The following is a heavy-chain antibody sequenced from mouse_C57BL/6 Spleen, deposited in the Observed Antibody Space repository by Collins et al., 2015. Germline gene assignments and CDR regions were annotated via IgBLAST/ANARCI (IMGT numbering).Heavy chain of an antibody. V-gene: IGHV5-4*02. CDR2: ISDGGSYT. CDR1: GFTFSDYY. D-gene: IGHD1-2*01. Sequence: EVQLVESGGGLVKPGGSLKLSCAASGFTFSDYYMYWVRQTPEKRLEWVATISDGGSYTYYPDSVKGRFTISRDNAKNNLYLQMSSLKSEDTAMYYCARYYGQYAMDYWGQGTSVTVSS. J-gene: IGHJ4*01. CDR3: ARYYGQYAMDY.